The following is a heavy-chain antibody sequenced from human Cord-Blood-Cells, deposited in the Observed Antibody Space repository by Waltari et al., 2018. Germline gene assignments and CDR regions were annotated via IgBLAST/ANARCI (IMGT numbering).Heavy chain of an antibody. V-gene: IGHV3-33*01. CDR3: ARDKQLERRYYYYMDV. CDR2: IWYDGSNK. Sequence: QVQLVESGGGVVQPGRSLSPSCAASGFTFSSYGMPWVRPAPGKGLGWVAVIWYDGSNKYYADSVKGRFTISRDNSKNTLYLQMNSLRAEDTAVYYCARDKQLERRYYYYMDVWGKGTTVTVSS. D-gene: IGHD1-1*01. J-gene: IGHJ6*03. CDR1: GFTFSSYG.